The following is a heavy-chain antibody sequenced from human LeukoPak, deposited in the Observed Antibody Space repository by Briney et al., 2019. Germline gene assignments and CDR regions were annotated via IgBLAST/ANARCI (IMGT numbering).Heavy chain of an antibody. V-gene: IGHV1-2*02. CDR2: INPNSGGT. D-gene: IGHD3-10*01. J-gene: IGHJ5*02. CDR1: GYTFTGYY. Sequence: GASVKVSCKASGYTFTGYYMHWVQQAPGQGLEWMGWINPNSGGTNYAQKFQGRVPMTRDTSISTAYMELSRLRSDDTAVYYCARDGSGSYYKNWFDPWGQGTLVTVSS. CDR3: ARDGSGSYYKNWFDP.